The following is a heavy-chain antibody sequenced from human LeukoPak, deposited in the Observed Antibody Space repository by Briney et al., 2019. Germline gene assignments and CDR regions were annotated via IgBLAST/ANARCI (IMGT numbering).Heavy chain of an antibody. CDR2: INHSGST. J-gene: IGHJ3*02. Sequence: SETLSLTCAVYGGSFSGYYWSWTRQPPGKGLEWIGEINHSGSTNYNPSLKSRVTISVDTSKNQFSLKLSSVTAADTAVYYCARRYDFWSGYGDAFDIWGQGTMVTVSS. CDR1: GGSFSGYY. D-gene: IGHD3-3*01. V-gene: IGHV4-34*01. CDR3: ARRYDFWSGYGDAFDI.